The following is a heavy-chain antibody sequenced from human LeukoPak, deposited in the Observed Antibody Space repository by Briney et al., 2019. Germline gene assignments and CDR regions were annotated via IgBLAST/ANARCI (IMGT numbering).Heavy chain of an antibody. CDR2: ISGSGGAT. Sequence: GGSLRLSCAASGFTFSSYAMSWVRQAPGKGLEWVSAISGSGGATYYADSVKGRFTISRDNLKNTVYLQMNSLRAEDTAVYYCAGVWGPSSSWYWGFDHWGQGTLVTVSS. D-gene: IGHD6-13*01. CDR3: AGVWGPSSSWYWGFDH. V-gene: IGHV3-23*01. CDR1: GFTFSSYA. J-gene: IGHJ4*02.